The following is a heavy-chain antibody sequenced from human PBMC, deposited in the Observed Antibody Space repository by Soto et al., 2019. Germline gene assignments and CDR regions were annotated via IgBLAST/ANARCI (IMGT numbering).Heavy chain of an antibody. Sequence: DVQLLESGGGLVQPGGSLRLSCVVSGFSFSYAIIWVRQAPGKGQEWVSGITGGGNTEYAASVMGRFTISRDNSKNTVYLQMNSLGAEDTAMYYCAKDAVYNDGLWLVSDWGQGTLVTVS. J-gene: IGHJ4*02. D-gene: IGHD2-21*01. V-gene: IGHV3-23*01. CDR2: ITGGGNT. CDR3: AKDAVYNDGLWLVSD. CDR1: GFSFSYA.